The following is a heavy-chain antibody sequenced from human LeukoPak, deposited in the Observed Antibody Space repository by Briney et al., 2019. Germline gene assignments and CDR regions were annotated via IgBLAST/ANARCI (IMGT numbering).Heavy chain of an antibody. D-gene: IGHD6-13*01. CDR1: GYIFTSYG. CDR2: ISAYNGNT. CDR3: ARDRWYSRNWNDAVDI. J-gene: IGHJ3*02. V-gene: IGHV1-18*01. Sequence: ASVKVSCKAAGYIFTSYGISWVRQAPGQGLEWMGWISAYNGNTNYAQKLQGRVTMTTDTSTSTAYMELRSLRSDDTAVYYCARDRWYSRNWNDAVDIWGQGTMVTVSS.